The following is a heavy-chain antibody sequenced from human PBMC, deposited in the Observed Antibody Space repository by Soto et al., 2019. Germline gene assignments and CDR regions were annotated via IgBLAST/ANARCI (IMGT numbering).Heavy chain of an antibody. CDR1: GFSFNTYV. Sequence: PGGSLRLSCTDSGFSFNTYVMDWVRQAPGKGLEWVARILYDGSKEYYADPVKGRFTISRGNSKNTLYLQMDRLRGEDTAVYFCAKGLALRADRWGQGPHVTVSS. D-gene: IGHD2-21*01. V-gene: IGHV3-30*18. CDR3: AKGLALRADR. CDR2: ILYDGSKE. J-gene: IGHJ5*02.